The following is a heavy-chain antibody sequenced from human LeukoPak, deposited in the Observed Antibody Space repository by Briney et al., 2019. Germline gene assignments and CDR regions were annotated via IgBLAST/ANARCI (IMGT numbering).Heavy chain of an antibody. Sequence: SDPVSLTCTVSGVSISCYHWSWLRQPAGKALEGIGGVYTSGSTNYNPSLKSRVTMSVDTSKNQFSLKLSSVTAADTAVYYCAIDAAYYYMDVWGKGTTVTVSS. J-gene: IGHJ6*03. CDR2: VYTSGST. CDR3: AIDAAYYYMDV. V-gene: IGHV4-4*07. CDR1: GVSISCYH.